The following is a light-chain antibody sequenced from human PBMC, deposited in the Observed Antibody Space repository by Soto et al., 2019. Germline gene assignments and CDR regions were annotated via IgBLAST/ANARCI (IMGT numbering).Light chain of an antibody. CDR1: QGITNY. J-gene: IGKJ1*01. V-gene: IGKV1-27*01. CDR2: AAS. CDR3: QKYNSAP. Sequence: DIQMTQSPSSLSASVTNRVTTTCRASQGITNYLAWCQHEPGKVPEPLIYAASTLQSGVPSRFSGSGSGTDFTLTISSLQPEDVATYYCQKYNSAPFGQGTEVEIK.